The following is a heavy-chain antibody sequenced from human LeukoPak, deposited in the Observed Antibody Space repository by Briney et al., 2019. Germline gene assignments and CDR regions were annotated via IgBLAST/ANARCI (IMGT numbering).Heavy chain of an antibody. J-gene: IGHJ4*02. V-gene: IGHV4-31*03. CDR3: AIRYYDSSGSPFDY. D-gene: IGHD3-22*01. CDR2: IDGSGRT. CDR1: GGSITRGGYY. Sequence: PSGTLSLTCTVSGGSITRGGYYWSCIRQHPGKGLEWIGYIDGSGRTYNNPSLKSRATISVDTSKNQFYLKLSSVTDADTAGYHCAIRYYDSSGSPFDYWRQATLLTVPS.